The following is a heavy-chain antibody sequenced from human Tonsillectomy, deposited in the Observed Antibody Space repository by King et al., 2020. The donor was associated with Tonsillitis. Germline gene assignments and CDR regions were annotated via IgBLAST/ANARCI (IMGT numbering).Heavy chain of an antibody. D-gene: IGHD5-18*01. CDR1: GFTFSSYS. J-gene: IGHJ4*02. Sequence: VQLVESGGGLVQPGGSLRLSCAASGFTFSSYSMNWVRQAPGKGLEWVSYISSSGSTIYYADSVKGRFTISRDNAKNSLYLQMNSLRDEDTAVYYCAKDWNDRRFGYNYGYYIDYWGQGTLVTVSS. V-gene: IGHV3-48*02. CDR2: ISSSGSTI. CDR3: AKDWNDRRFGYNYGYYIDY.